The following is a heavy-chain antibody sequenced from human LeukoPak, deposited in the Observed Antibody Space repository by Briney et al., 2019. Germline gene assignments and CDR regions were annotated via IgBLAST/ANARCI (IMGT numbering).Heavy chain of an antibody. D-gene: IGHD3-3*01. CDR3: ARPHDFWSGYYSDYFDY. J-gene: IGHJ4*02. V-gene: IGHV1-2*02. Sequence: GASVKVSCKASGYTFTGYYMHWVRQAPGQGLEWMGWINPNSGGTNYAQKFQDRVTMTRDTSISTAYMELSRLRSDDTAVYYCARPHDFWSGYYSDYFDYWGQGTLVTVSS. CDR2: INPNSGGT. CDR1: GYTFTGYY.